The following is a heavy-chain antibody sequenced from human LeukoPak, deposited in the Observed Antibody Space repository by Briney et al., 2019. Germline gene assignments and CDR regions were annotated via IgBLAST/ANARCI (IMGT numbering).Heavy chain of an antibody. J-gene: IGHJ5*02. CDR2: IYYSGST. CDR3: ARIKATMVRGVMEWFDP. D-gene: IGHD3-10*01. V-gene: IGHV4-39*01. Sequence: PSETLSLTCTVSGGSISSSSYYWGWIRQPPGKGLEWIGSIYYSGSTYYNPSLKSRVTIPVDTSKNQFSLKLSSVTAADTAVYYCARIKATMVRGVMEWFDPWGQGTLVTVSS. CDR1: GGSISSSSYY.